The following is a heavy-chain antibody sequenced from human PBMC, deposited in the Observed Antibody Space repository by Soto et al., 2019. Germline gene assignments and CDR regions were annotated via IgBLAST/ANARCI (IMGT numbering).Heavy chain of an antibody. CDR1: GGTFSSHA. CDR2: IIPIFGTA. CDR3: ASDGGPYAFDI. V-gene: IGHV1-69*13. D-gene: IGHD6-25*01. Sequence: ASVKVSCKASGGTFSSHAISWVRQAPGQGLEWMGGIIPIFGTANYAQKFQGRVTITADESTSTAYMELSSLRSEDTAVYYCASDGGPYAFDIWGQGTMVTVSS. J-gene: IGHJ3*02.